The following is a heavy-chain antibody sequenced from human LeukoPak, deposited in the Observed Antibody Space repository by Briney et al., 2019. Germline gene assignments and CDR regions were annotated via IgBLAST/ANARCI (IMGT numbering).Heavy chain of an antibody. D-gene: IGHD6-13*01. CDR3: ARGAPQGIAAAGTLFDY. V-gene: IGHV4-39*07. J-gene: IGHJ4*02. Sequence: SETLFLTCTVSGGSISSSSYYWGWIRQPPGKGLEWIGSIYYSGSTYYNPSLKSRVTISVDTSKNQFSLKLSSVTAADTAVYYCARGAPQGIAAAGTLFDYWGQGTLVTVSS. CDR1: GGSISSSSYY. CDR2: IYYSGST.